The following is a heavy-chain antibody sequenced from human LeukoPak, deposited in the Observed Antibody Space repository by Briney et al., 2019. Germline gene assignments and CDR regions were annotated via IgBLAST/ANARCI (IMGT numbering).Heavy chain of an antibody. CDR1: GYTFTSYA. CDR3: AREAIAAGKNFDY. CDR2: INAGNGNT. Sequence: ASVKVSCKASGYTFTSYAMHWVRQAPGQRLEWMGWINAGNGNTKYSQKFQGRVTMTCDTSTSTVYMDLSSLRSEDTAVYYCAREAIAAGKNFDYWGQGTQVTVPS. V-gene: IGHV1-3*01. J-gene: IGHJ4*02. D-gene: IGHD6-25*01.